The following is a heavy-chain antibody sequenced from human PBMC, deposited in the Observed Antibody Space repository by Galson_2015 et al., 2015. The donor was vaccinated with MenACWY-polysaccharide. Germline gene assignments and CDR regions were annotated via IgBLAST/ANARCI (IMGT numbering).Heavy chain of an antibody. CDR2: ISSSGSTI. J-gene: IGHJ3*02. CDR3: ARDFGDYYDSSGYYGVPSAAYDI. CDR1: GFTFSDYY. D-gene: IGHD3-22*01. V-gene: IGHV3-11*01. Sequence: LRLSCAASGFTFSDYYVSWIRQAPGKGLEWVSYISSSGSTIYYADSVKGRFTISRDNAKNSLYLQMNSLRAEDTAVYYCARDFGDYYDSSGYYGVPSAAYDIWGQGTMVTVSS.